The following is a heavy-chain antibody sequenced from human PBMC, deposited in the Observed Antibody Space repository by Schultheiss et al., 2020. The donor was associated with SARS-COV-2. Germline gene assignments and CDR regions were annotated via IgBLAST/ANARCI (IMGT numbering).Heavy chain of an antibody. Sequence: GGSLRLSCAASGFTFSSYAMHWVRQAPGKGLEWVAVIHYDGSNKYYADSVKGRFTISRDNSKNTLYLQMNSLRTEDTAVYYCAKDYYGSGTYPDYWGQGTLVTVSS. CDR2: IHYDGSNK. D-gene: IGHD3-10*01. J-gene: IGHJ4*02. CDR3: AKDYYGSGTYPDY. CDR1: GFTFSSYA. V-gene: IGHV3-30*02.